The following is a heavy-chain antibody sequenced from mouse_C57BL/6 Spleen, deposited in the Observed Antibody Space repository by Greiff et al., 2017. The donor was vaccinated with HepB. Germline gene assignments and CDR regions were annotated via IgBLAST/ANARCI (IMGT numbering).Heavy chain of an antibody. J-gene: IGHJ1*03. CDR3: AREEDTTVNWYCDV. CDR2: IYPGSGST. CDR1: GYTFTSYW. Sequence: QVQLQQPGAELVKPGASVKMSCKASGYTFTSYWITWVKQRPGQGLEWIGDIYPGSGSTNYNEKFKSKATLTVDTSSSTAYMQLSSLTSEDSAVYYCAREEDTTVNWYCDVWGTGTTVTVSS. D-gene: IGHD1-1*01. V-gene: IGHV1-55*01.